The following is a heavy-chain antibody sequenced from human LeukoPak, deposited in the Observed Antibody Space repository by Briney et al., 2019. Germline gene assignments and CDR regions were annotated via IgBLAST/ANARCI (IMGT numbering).Heavy chain of an antibody. CDR3: SRDPTQYLRYGYFDH. D-gene: IGHD5/OR15-5a*01. Sequence: GGSLRLSCAASGFSFSSSAINWVRQAPGKGLEWVSSINQVSSHIYYADSERGRFTISRDNAKNSVYLQMDSLRAEDTAVYYCSRDPTQYLRYGYFDHWGQGALVTVSS. J-gene: IGHJ4*02. V-gene: IGHV3-21*01. CDR2: INQVSSHI. CDR1: GFSFSSSA.